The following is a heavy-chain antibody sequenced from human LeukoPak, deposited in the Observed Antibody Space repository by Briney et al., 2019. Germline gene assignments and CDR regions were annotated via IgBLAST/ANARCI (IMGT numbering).Heavy chain of an antibody. D-gene: IGHD6-13*01. CDR2: IYYSGST. Sequence: SETLSLTCSVSGGTISSSGYYWGWIRQPPGKGLEWIGNIYYSGSTHYNPSLKSRVTISVDTSNNQFSLKLNSVTAADTAVYYCATVPRRQQLVPWFDPWGQGTLVTVSS. J-gene: IGHJ5*02. CDR1: GGTISSSGYY. CDR3: ATVPRRQQLVPWFDP. V-gene: IGHV4-39*01.